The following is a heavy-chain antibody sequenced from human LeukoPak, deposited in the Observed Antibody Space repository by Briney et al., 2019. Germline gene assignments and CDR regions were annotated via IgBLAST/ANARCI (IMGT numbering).Heavy chain of an antibody. V-gene: IGHV3-30*18. Sequence: PGGSLRLSCAASGFSFSSYGMHWVRQAPGKGLEWVAVISYDGSNKYYADSVKGRFTISRDNSKNTLYLQMNSLRAEDTAVYYCAQDFKSDSTPTLLPVYWGQGTLVTVSS. CDR3: AQDFKSDSTPTLLPVY. D-gene: IGHD2-2*01. CDR1: GFSFSSYG. CDR2: ISYDGSNK. J-gene: IGHJ4*02.